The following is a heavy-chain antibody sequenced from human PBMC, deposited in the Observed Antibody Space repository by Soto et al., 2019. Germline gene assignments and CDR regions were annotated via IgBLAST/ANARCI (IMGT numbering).Heavy chain of an antibody. V-gene: IGHV4-39*01. CDR1: GGSISSSSYY. Sequence: SETLSLTCTVSGGSISSSSYYWGWIRQPPGKGLEWIGSIYYSGSTYYNPSLKSRVTISVGTSKNQFSLKLSSVTAADTAVYYCARLGSDVADYYDSSGYYYGIRAFDYWGQGTLVTVSS. J-gene: IGHJ4*02. D-gene: IGHD3-22*01. CDR3: ARLGSDVADYYDSSGYYYGIRAFDY. CDR2: IYYSGST.